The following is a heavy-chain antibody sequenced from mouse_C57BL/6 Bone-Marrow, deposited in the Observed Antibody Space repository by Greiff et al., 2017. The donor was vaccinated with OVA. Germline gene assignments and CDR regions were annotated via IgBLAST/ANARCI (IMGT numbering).Heavy chain of an antibody. CDR1: GYPFTDYN. V-gene: IGHV1-39*01. CDR3: ARGGITTVVALYYFDC. Sequence: VQLKESGPELVKPGASVKISCKASGYPFTDYNMNWVKQSNGKSLEWIGVINPNYGTTSYNQKFKGKATLTVDQSSSAAYMQLNSLTSEDSAVYYCARGGITTVVALYYFDCWGKGTTLTVSS. J-gene: IGHJ2*01. CDR2: INPNYGTT. D-gene: IGHD1-1*01.